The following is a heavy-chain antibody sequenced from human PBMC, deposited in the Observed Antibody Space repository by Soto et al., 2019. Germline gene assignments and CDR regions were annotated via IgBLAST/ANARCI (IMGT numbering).Heavy chain of an antibody. V-gene: IGHV1-69*01. CDR3: ARDRVMRGNAYYYGMDV. D-gene: IGHD2-21*01. Sequence: VKKPGSSVRVSCKTSGGTFSSFAISWVRLAPGQGLEWMGVIVPMFAAPTYAQKFQGRVSINADESTRTAYMALSRLRSDDTAVYYCARDRVMRGNAYYYGMDVWGQGTTVTVSS. CDR2: IVPMFAAP. CDR1: GGTFSSFA. J-gene: IGHJ6*02.